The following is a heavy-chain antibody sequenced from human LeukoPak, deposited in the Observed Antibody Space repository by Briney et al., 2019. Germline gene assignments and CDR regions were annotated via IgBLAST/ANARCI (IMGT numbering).Heavy chain of an antibody. D-gene: IGHD2-15*01. CDR2: INEDGREK. CDR1: GIIFKNYW. V-gene: IGHV3-7*01. J-gene: IGHJ4*02. CDR3: ARRGWQFDF. Sequence: PGGALRLSCEASGIIFKNYWMSGVGQAPGKGREGVADINEDGREKNYVHSVEGGSTISRENATTSLYLQINSLRAEDTAVYYCARRGWQFDFWGQGTLVAVSS.